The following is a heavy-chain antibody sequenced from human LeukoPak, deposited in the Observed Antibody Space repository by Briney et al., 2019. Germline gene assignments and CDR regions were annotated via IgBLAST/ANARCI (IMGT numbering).Heavy chain of an antibody. V-gene: IGHV3-30-3*01. J-gene: IGHJ6*03. CDR2: ISYDGSNK. CDR3: ARVCKSGGWLVYYYYMDV. D-gene: IGHD2/OR15-2a*01. CDR1: GFTFSSYA. Sequence: GGSLRLSCAASGFTFSSYAMHWVRQAPGKGLEWVAVISYDGSNKYYADSVKGRFTISRDNSKNTLYLQMNSLRAEDTAVYHCARVCKSGGWLVYYYYMDVWGKGTTVTVSS.